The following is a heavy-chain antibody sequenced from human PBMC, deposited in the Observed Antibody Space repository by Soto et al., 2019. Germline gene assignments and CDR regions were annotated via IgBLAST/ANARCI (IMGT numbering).Heavy chain of an antibody. Sequence: GGSLRLSCAASGITFANHAMIWVRQAPGKGLEWVSTINNFGVNKHYADSVEGRFSISRDNSKNTVDLQMNSLRPDDTAIYYFVTWLTVHYDYWGQGTRVTVSS. J-gene: IGHJ4*02. CDR3: VTWLTVHYDY. V-gene: IGHV3-23*01. CDR1: GITFANHA. CDR2: INNFGVNK. D-gene: IGHD2-21*02.